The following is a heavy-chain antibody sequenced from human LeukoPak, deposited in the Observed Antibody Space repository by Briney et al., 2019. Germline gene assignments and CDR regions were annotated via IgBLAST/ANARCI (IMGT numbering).Heavy chain of an antibody. CDR3: AREMYYYDSSGYYFDY. J-gene: IGHJ4*02. CDR2: IWYDGSNK. CDR1: GFTFSSYG. Sequence: GRSRRLSCAASGFTFSSYGMHWVRQAPGKGLEWVAVIWYDGSNKYYADSVKGRFTISRDDSKNTLYLQMNSLRAEDTAVYYCAREMYYYDSSGYYFDYWGQGTLVTVSS. D-gene: IGHD3-22*01. V-gene: IGHV3-33*01.